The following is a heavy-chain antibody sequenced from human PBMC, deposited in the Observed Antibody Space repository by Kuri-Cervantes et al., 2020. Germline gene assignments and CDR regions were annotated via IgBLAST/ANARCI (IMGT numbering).Heavy chain of an antibody. CDR1: GGSISRNDYY. Sequence: SETLSLTCTVSGGSISRNDYYWGWIRQPPGKGLEWIGSIYYSGSTYYNPSLKSRVTISVDTSKNQFSLKLSSVTAADTAVYYCARERRITMVRGVHDWFDPWGQGTLVTVSS. CDR2: IYYSGST. CDR3: ARERRITMVRGVHDWFDP. D-gene: IGHD3-10*01. V-gene: IGHV4-39*07. J-gene: IGHJ5*02.